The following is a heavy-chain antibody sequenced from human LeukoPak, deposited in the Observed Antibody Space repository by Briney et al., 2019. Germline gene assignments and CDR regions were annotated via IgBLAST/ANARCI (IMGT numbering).Heavy chain of an antibody. CDR2: ISRGGSPI. D-gene: IGHD3-10*02. Sequence: GGSLRLSCAASGFTFSSYEMNWVRQAPGKGLEWVSSISRGGSPIFYADSVRGRFTTSRDNAKNSLYLQMNSLRAEDTAVYYCAELGITMIGGVWGKGTTVTISP. V-gene: IGHV3-48*03. CDR1: GFTFSSYE. CDR3: AELGITMIGGV. J-gene: IGHJ6*04.